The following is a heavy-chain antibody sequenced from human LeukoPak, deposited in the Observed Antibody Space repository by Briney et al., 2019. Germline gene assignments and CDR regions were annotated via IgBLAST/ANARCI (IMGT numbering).Heavy chain of an antibody. J-gene: IGHJ4*02. Sequence: GGSLRLSCAASGFSVSRYGMDSVRQPPGNGLEWVAYTREEGSNTTHGDFVKGRFSIFRSNSKSTLYLQMNSLRREDAAAYYCANGDCRGGRGSSGAYWGQGTLVTVSS. CDR3: ANGDCRGGRGSSGAY. CDR1: GFSVSRYG. CDR2: TREEGSNT. V-gene: IGHV3-30*02. D-gene: IGHD2-15*01.